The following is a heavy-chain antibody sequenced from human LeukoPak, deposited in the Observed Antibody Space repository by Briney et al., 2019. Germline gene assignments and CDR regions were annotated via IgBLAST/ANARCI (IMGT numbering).Heavy chain of an antibody. D-gene: IGHD1-26*01. J-gene: IGHJ4*02. CDR1: GYTFASYY. Sequence: ASVKVSCKASGYTFASYYVHWVRQAPGQGLEWMGIINPSGGSTTYAQKFQGRVTMTRDTSTSTVYMELSSLRSEDTAVYYCARDSTPTYYSGTYYSEYWGQGTLVTVSS. CDR3: ARDSTPTYYSGTYYSEY. CDR2: INPSGGST. V-gene: IGHV1-46*01.